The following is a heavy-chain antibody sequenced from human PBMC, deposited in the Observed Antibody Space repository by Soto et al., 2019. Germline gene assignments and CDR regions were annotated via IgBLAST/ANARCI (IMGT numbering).Heavy chain of an antibody. J-gene: IGHJ6*02. CDR1: GDSVSSSSAA. CDR3: AGVVWFRGMDV. D-gene: IGHD3-16*01. CDR2: TYYRSKWIH. V-gene: IGHV6-1*01. Sequence: QVELQQSGPGLVKPSQTLSLTCDISGDSVSSSSAAWNWTRQSPSRGLEWLGRTYYRSKWIHEYTVSMESRITINPDTSKNQFSLHIYSVTPEDTAVYYCAGVVWFRGMDVWGQGTPVTVSS.